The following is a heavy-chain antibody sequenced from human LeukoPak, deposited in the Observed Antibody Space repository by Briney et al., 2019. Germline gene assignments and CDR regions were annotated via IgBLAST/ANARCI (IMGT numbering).Heavy chain of an antibody. Sequence: ASVKVSCKTSGYTFTGSYLHWVRQVPGQGLEWMGWTNPSTGGTKSAQQFEGRVTMTRETSNTTGYLELRSLRLAATATHYCARGGAFCSITTCHEFDHWGQGALVIVSS. CDR1: GYTFTGSY. V-gene: IGHV1-2*02. D-gene: IGHD2-2*01. J-gene: IGHJ4*02. CDR2: TNPSTGGT. CDR3: ARGGAFCSITTCHEFDH.